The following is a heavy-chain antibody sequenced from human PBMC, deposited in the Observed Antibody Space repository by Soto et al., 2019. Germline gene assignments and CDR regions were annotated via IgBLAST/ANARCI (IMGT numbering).Heavy chain of an antibody. D-gene: IGHD2-21*01. Sequence: PGGSLRLSCAASGFIFSTSAMNWVRQAPGKGLEWVSSISVSGGRIYYADSVKGRFTISRDNSKNTLYLQMNSLRAEDTAVYYCGKEACGTECFSHFDYWGQGA. CDR3: GKEACGTECFSHFDY. CDR2: ISVSGGRI. V-gene: IGHV3-23*01. J-gene: IGHJ4*02. CDR1: GFIFSTSA.